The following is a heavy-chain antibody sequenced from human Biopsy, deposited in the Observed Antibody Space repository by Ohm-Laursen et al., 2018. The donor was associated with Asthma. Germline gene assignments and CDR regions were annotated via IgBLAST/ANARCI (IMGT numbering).Heavy chain of an antibody. CDR3: ARFIDGTFFVDY. Sequence: GDSLRISCNASGCTFSDSWIGWVRQMPGKGLEWMGIIFAANSETKYSPSFQGQVTISADMSISTAFLQWSSLKASDTAIYYCARFIDGTFFVDYWGQGTLVTVSS. CDR2: IFAANSET. CDR1: GCTFSDSW. V-gene: IGHV5-51*03. D-gene: IGHD1-7*01. J-gene: IGHJ4*02.